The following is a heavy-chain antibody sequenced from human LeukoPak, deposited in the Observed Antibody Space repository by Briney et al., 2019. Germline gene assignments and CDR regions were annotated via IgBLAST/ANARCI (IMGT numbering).Heavy chain of an antibody. CDR2: IIPILDTA. Sequence: GASVKVSCKASGGTFSSYAISWVRQAPGQGLEWMGRIIPILDTAHYAQKFQGRFTITADKSTTTVYMELSRLRSDDTAVYYCVRSGYDYDWFDPWGQGTLVTVSS. V-gene: IGHV1-69*04. CDR1: GGTFSSYA. CDR3: VRSGYDYDWFDP. J-gene: IGHJ5*02. D-gene: IGHD5-12*01.